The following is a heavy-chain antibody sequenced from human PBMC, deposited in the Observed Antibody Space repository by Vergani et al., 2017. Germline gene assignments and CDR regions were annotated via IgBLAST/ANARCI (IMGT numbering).Heavy chain of an antibody. CDR3: ARDRGVYVGYGDYAFQSVWFDP. D-gene: IGHD4-17*01. Sequence: QVQLVESGGGVVQPGRSLRLSCAASGFTFSSYAMHWVRQAPGQGLEWMGWINPNSGGTNYAQKFQGRVTMTRDTSISTAYMELRRLRSDDTAVYYCARDRGVYVGYGDYAFQSVWFDPWGQGTLVTVSS. CDR1: GFTFSSYA. V-gene: IGHV1-2*02. J-gene: IGHJ5*02. CDR2: INPNSGGT.